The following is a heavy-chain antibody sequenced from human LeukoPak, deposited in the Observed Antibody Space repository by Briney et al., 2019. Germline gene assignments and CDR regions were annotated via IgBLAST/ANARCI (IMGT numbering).Heavy chain of an antibody. CDR2: IYTSGST. CDR3: AGEAYYYDSSGYYKY. Sequence: SETLSLTCTVSGDSISSFHWSWIRQPAGKGLEWIGRIYTSGSTNYNPSLKSRVTMSVDTSKNQFSLKLSSVTAADTAVYYCAGEAYYYDSSGYYKYWGKETLATASS. D-gene: IGHD3-22*01. V-gene: IGHV4-4*07. CDR1: GDSISSFH. J-gene: IGHJ4*02.